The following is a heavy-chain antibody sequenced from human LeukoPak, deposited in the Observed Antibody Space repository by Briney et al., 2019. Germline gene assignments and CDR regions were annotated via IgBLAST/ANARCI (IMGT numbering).Heavy chain of an antibody. CDR2: IYYSGST. J-gene: IGHJ4*02. D-gene: IGHD1-1*01. Sequence: SETLSLTCTVSGGSISSYYWSWIRQPPGKGLEWIGYIYYSGSTNYNPSLKSRVTISVYTSKNQFSLKLSSVTAADTAVYYCAGTPLQGSFDYWGQGTLVTVSS. CDR1: GGSISSYY. CDR3: AGTPLQGSFDY. V-gene: IGHV4-59*08.